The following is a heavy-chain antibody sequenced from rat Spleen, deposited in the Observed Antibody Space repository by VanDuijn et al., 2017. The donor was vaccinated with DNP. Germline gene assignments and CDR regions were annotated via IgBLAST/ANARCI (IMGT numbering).Heavy chain of an antibody. J-gene: IGHJ2*01. D-gene: IGHD1-7*01. Sequence: EVQLQESGPGLVKPSQSLSLTCSVTGYSVTSSYRWNWIRKVPGNKLEWMGYINSAGTTNYNPSLKSRISITRDTSKNHFFLHLNSVTTEDTATYYCARWTRYFDYWGQGVMVTVSS. CDR1: GYSVTSSYR. CDR3: ARWTRYFDY. CDR2: INSAGTT. V-gene: IGHV3-3*01.